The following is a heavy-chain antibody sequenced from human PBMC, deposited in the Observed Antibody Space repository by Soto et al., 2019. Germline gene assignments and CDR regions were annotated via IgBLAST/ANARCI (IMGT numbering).Heavy chain of an antibody. Sequence: GGSLRLSCAASGFTFSSYGMHWVRQAPGKGLEWVAVISYDGSNKYYADSVKGRFTISRDNSKNTLYLQMNSLRAEDTAVYYCAKDHKGFGESDYYYYGMDVWGQGTTVTVSS. CDR3: AKDHKGFGESDYYYYGMDV. D-gene: IGHD3-10*01. CDR2: ISYDGSNK. V-gene: IGHV3-30*18. CDR1: GFTFSSYG. J-gene: IGHJ6*02.